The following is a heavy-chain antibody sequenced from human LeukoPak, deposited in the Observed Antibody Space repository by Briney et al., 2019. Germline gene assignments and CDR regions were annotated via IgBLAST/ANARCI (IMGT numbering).Heavy chain of an antibody. Sequence: ASVKVSCKASGYTFTSYDINWVRQATGQGLEWMGWMNPNSGNTGYAQKFQGRVTMTRNTSISTAYMELSSLRSEDTAVYYCARAAAAGTYTFYYYYGMDVWGQGTTVTVSS. CDR1: GYTFTSYD. V-gene: IGHV1-8*01. CDR3: ARAAAAGTYTFYYYYGMDV. D-gene: IGHD6-13*01. J-gene: IGHJ6*02. CDR2: MNPNSGNT.